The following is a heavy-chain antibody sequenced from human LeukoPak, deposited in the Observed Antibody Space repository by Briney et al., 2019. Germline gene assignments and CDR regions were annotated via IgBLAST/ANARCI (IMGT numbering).Heavy chain of an antibody. V-gene: IGHV3-66*01. D-gene: IGHD5-18*01. J-gene: IGHJ6*02. Sequence: PRGSLRLSCAASGFTVSSNYMTCVRQAPGQGLEWVSVIYGGGTTYYADSVKGRFTISRDNSKNTVYLQMNSLRVEDKAVYYCARDRVETAMGPQFRTYYYYGMDVWGQGTTVTVSS. CDR2: IYGGGTT. CDR3: ARDRVETAMGPQFRTYYYYGMDV. CDR1: GFTVSSNY.